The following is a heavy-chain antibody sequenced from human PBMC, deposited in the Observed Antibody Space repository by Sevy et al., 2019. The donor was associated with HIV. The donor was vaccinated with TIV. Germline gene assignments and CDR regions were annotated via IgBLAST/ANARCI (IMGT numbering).Heavy chain of an antibody. Sequence: GGSLRLSCAASGFTFSSYAMHWVRQAPGKGLEWVAVISYDGSNKYYADSVKGRFTISRDNSKNTLYLQMNSLRAEDXXXXXXXXXXXXXXXXXXXTHWFDPWGQGTLVTVSS. CDR2: ISYDGSNK. V-gene: IGHV3-30*04. CDR3: XXXXXXXXXXXXXTHWFDP. CDR1: GFTFSSYA. J-gene: IGHJ5*02.